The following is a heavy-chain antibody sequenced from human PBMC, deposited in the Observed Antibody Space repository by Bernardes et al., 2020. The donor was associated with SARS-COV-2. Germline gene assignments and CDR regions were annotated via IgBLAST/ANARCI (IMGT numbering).Heavy chain of an antibody. D-gene: IGHD2-2*01. CDR2: IYPGDSDT. CDR1: GYSFTSYW. J-gene: IGHJ4*02. V-gene: IGHV5-51*01. Sequence: GESLKISCKGSGYSFTSYWIGWVRQMPGKGLEWMGIIYPGDSDTRYSPSFQGQVTISADKSISTASLQWSSLKASDTAMYYCARLVCSSTSCYDGGFDYWGQGTLVTVSS. CDR3: ARLVCSSTSCYDGGFDY.